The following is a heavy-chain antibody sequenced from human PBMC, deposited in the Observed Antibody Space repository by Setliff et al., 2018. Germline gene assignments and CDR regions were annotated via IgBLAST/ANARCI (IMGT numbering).Heavy chain of an antibody. V-gene: IGHV4-59*11. D-gene: IGHD3-10*01. J-gene: IGHJ4*02. Sequence: LSLTCTVSGPSINIHYWSWIRQSPGKGFEWIGYIYSTGSTNYNPSLQSRVTISMVASRNQFSLELRSGTSADTALYYRAPRHHKYGFLWGQGTLVTVS. CDR1: GPSINIHY. CDR3: APRHHKYGFL. CDR2: IYSTGST.